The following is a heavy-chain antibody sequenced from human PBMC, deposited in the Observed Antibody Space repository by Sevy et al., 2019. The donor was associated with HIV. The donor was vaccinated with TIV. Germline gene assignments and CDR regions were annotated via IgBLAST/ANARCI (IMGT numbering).Heavy chain of an antibody. Sequence: SETRSLTCTVSGGSISTYYWSWLRQPPGKGLEWIGFVYHSGNTDYNPSLKGRVTISVDTSNNQFSLKLSSVTAADTAVYYCARGYTSGWYLVAFNIWGQGTMVTVSS. CDR2: VYHSGNT. D-gene: IGHD6-19*01. CDR3: ARGYTSGWYLVAFNI. V-gene: IGHV4-59*12. J-gene: IGHJ3*02. CDR1: GGSISTYY.